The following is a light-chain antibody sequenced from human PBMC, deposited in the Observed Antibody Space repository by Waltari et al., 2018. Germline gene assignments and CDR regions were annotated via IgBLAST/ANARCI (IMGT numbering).Light chain of an antibody. V-gene: IGKV1-33*01. CDR1: QDISNY. CDR2: DAS. CDR3: QQYDNLPR. Sequence: DIQMTQSPSSLSASVGDRVTITCQESQDISNYLNWYQQKPGKAPKLLIYDASNLETGVPSRFSGSGSGTDFTFTISSLQPEDIATYYCQQYDNLPRFGPGTKVDIK. J-gene: IGKJ3*01.